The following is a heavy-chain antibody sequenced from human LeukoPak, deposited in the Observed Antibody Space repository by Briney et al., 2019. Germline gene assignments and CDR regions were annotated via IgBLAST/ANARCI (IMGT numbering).Heavy chain of an antibody. J-gene: IGHJ6*02. Sequence: SETLSLTCTVSGGSISSSSYYWGWIRQPPGKGLEWIGSIYYSGSTYYNPSLKSRVTISVGTSKNQFSLKLSSVTAADTAVYYCARHYYDSSGYPGSMDVWGQGTTVTVSS. D-gene: IGHD3-22*01. CDR3: ARHYYDSSGYPGSMDV. CDR1: GGSISSSSYY. CDR2: IYYSGST. V-gene: IGHV4-39*01.